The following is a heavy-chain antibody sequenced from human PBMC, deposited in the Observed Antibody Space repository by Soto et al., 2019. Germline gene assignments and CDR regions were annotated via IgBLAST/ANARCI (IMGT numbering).Heavy chain of an antibody. V-gene: IGHV4-61*08. CDR1: GGSVNSGGYY. J-gene: IGHJ4*02. CDR3: ARDPGSSGYYDY. Sequence: QVQLQESGPGLVKPSQTLSLTCSVSGGSVNSGGYYWNWIRQHPGKGLEWIGYIYYSGSTNYNPSLKSRVTISVDTSKNQFSLKLSSVTAADTAVYYCARDPGSSGYYDYWGQGTLVTVSS. D-gene: IGHD3-22*01. CDR2: IYYSGST.